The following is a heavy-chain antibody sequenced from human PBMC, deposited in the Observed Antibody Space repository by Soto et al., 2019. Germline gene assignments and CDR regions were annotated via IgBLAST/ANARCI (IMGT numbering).Heavy chain of an antibody. Sequence: GASVKVSCKASGGTFSSYAISWVRQAPGQGLEWMGGIIPIFGTANYAQKFQGRVTITADESTSTAYMELSSLRSEDTAVYYCARYRYYDFWSGYSYYYYYGMDVWGQGTTVTVS. V-gene: IGHV1-69*13. D-gene: IGHD3-3*01. CDR3: ARYRYYDFWSGYSYYYYYGMDV. CDR1: GGTFSSYA. CDR2: IIPIFGTA. J-gene: IGHJ6*01.